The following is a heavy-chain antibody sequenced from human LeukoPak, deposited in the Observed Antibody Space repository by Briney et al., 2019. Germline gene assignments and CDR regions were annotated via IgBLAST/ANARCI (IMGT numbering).Heavy chain of an antibody. CDR1: GFTVSSNY. Sequence: GGSLRLSCAASGFTVSSNYMSWVRQAPGKGLECVSSISRSGGSTYYADSVKGRFTISRDNSKNTLYLQMSSLRADDTAVYYCSKKGQSEDYGKPGWGQGTLVTVSS. V-gene: IGHV3-23*01. D-gene: IGHD4-17*01. CDR3: SKKGQSEDYGKPG. J-gene: IGHJ4*02. CDR2: ISRSGGST.